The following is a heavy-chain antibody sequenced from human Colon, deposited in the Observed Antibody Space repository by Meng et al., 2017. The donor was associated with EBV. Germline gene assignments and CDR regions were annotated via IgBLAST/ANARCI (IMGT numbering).Heavy chain of an antibody. CDR3: ASFDHIPRRNYFDY. D-gene: IGHD2-21*01. Sequence: QVQMQESGPVLWGPPTTLSLTCTVLGGSNSSGNYYWSWIRKPQGKGLEWIGYIHHSGSAYYNPSLKSRVSISVDTSKNQFSLNLNSMTAADTAVYYCASFDHIPRRNYFDYWGQGTLVTVSS. V-gene: IGHV4-30-4*01. CDR2: IHHSGSA. J-gene: IGHJ4*02. CDR1: GGSNSSGNYY.